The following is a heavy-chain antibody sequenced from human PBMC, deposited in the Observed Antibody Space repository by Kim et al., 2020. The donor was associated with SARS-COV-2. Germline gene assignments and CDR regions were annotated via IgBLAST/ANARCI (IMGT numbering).Heavy chain of an antibody. V-gene: IGHV3-74*01. CDR2: INSDGSST. D-gene: IGHD3-22*01. CDR3: ARSRYYYYDSSALDS. J-gene: IGHJ5*01. CDR1: GFTFSSYW. Sequence: GGSLRLSCAASGFTFSSYWMHWVRQAPGKGLVWVSRINSDGSSTSYADSVKGRFTISRDNAKNTLYLQRNSLRAEDTAMYYCARSRYYYYDSSALDSWGQRTLGTVSS.